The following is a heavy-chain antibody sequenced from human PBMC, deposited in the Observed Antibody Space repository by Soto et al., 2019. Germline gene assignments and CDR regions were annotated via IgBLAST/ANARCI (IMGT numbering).Heavy chain of an antibody. V-gene: IGHV4-61*08. Sequence: SETLSLTCTVSGGSISSGGYYWSWIRQPPGKRLEWIGYVYYSGTTNYNPSLKSRVTLSVDLSKNQFSLRLSSVTTADTALYYCARTTAVPNTLRSRYFFDYWGQGTLVTVSS. J-gene: IGHJ4*02. CDR2: VYYSGTT. CDR1: GGSISSGGYY. D-gene: IGHD4-17*01. CDR3: ARTTAVPNTLRSRYFFDY.